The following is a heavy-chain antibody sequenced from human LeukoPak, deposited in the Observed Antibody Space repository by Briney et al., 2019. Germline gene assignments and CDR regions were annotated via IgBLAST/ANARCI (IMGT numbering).Heavy chain of an antibody. V-gene: IGHV5-51*01. CDR3: TRREYNDYWTAFPF. CDR1: GYIFSNYW. D-gene: IGHD2/OR15-2a*01. Sequence: PGEPLKISCKTSGYIFSNYWIAWVRQTPGKGLEWMGIIYPHDFNVKYSPSFQGHVTISVDKSVSTAYLQWNTLKASDTATYFCTRREYNDYWTAFPFWGQGTEVAVSS. CDR2: IYPHDFNV. J-gene: IGHJ4*02.